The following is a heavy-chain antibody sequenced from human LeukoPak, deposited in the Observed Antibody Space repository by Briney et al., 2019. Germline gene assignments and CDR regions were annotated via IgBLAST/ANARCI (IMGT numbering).Heavy chain of an antibody. V-gene: IGHV3-30*03. CDR3: ARSRDVYNWAWFDP. J-gene: IGHJ5*02. Sequence: VGSLRLSRAASGFTFSCYGMHWVRQAPGKGLECVAVISYDGSNKYYADSVKGRFTISRDTSKNTLCLQMSSLRSEDTAVYYCARSRDVYNWAWFDPWGQGTLVTVSS. CDR2: ISYDGSNK. CDR1: GFTFSCYG. D-gene: IGHD5-24*01.